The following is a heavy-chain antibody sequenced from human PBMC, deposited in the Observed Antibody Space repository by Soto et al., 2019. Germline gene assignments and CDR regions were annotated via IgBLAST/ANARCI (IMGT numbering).Heavy chain of an antibody. CDR1: GDSISSSGYY. CDR3: ARDSDYYSSGSFDY. Sequence: PSETLSLTCSVSGDSISSSGYYWSWIRQRPGKGLEWIGNIYYSGSSYNNPSLKSRVTISVNTSKNQFYLNLRSVTAADTAVYYCARDSDYYSSGSFDYWGQGTLVTVS. V-gene: IGHV4-31*03. J-gene: IGHJ4*02. D-gene: IGHD3-10*01. CDR2: IYYSGSS.